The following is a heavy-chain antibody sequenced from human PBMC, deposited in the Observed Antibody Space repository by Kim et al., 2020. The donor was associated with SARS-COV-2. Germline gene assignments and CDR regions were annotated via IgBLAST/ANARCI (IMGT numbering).Heavy chain of an antibody. V-gene: IGHV4-31*03. Sequence: SETLSLTCNVSGGSINSGGHYWSWIRQHPGKGLEWIGYIFYNGNTYYHPSLQSRVTISLDTSKNQFSLKMASVTAADTAIYYCARGPNFFNYWGQGIPVT. J-gene: IGHJ4*02. CDR2: IFYNGNT. CDR3: ARGPNFFNY. CDR1: GGSINSGGHY.